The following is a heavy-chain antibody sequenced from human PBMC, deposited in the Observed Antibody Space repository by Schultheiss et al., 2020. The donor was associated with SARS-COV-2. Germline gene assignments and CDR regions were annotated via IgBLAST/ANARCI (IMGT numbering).Heavy chain of an antibody. J-gene: IGHJ6*02. Sequence: GGSLRLSCAASGFTFSSYSMNWVRQAPGKGLEWVSAISGSGGSTYYADSVKGRFTISRDNSKNTLYLQMNSLRAEDTAVYYCAWPGSPYYYYGMDVWGQGTTVTVSS. CDR2: ISGSGGST. V-gene: IGHV3-23*01. CDR1: GFTFSSYS. CDR3: AWPGSPYYYYGMDV.